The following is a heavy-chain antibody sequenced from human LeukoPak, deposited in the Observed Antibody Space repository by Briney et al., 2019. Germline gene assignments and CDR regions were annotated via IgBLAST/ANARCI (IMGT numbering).Heavy chain of an antibody. Sequence: GRSLRLSCAASGFTFSNAWMSWVRQAPGKGLEWVGRIKSKTDGGTADYAAPVKGRFTISRDDSKNTLYLQLNSLKTEDTAVYYCTTREISGYYDDAFDIWGQGTMVTVSS. V-gene: IGHV3-15*01. CDR1: GFTFSNAW. J-gene: IGHJ3*02. CDR2: IKSKTDGGTA. D-gene: IGHD3-22*01. CDR3: TTREISGYYDDAFDI.